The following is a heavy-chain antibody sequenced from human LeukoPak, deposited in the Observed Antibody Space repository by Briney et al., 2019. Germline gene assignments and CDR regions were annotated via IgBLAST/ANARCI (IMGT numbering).Heavy chain of an antibody. CDR3: ARGSSGYSHAH. Sequence: PSETLSLTCTVSGGSISSGGYYWSWIRQHPGKGLEWIGYIYYSGSTYYNPSLKSRVTISVDTSKNQFSLKLSSVTAADTAVYYCARGSSGYSHAHWGQGTLVTVSS. D-gene: IGHD3-22*01. CDR2: IYYSGST. V-gene: IGHV4-31*03. J-gene: IGHJ4*02. CDR1: GGSISSGGYY.